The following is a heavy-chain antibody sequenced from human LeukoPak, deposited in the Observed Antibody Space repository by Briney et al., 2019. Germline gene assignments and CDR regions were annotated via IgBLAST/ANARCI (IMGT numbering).Heavy chain of an antibody. J-gene: IGHJ4*02. V-gene: IGHV1-2*02. CDR3: ARDPDNSGSYAAY. CDR2: INPSSGGT. D-gene: IGHD3-22*01. CDR1: GYTFIAYY. Sequence: GASVKVSCRASGYTFIAYYMHWVRQAPGQGLEWMGWINPSSGGTNYAQKFQGRVTMTWDTSISTAYMDLSRLRSDDTAVYYCARDPDNSGSYAAYWGQGTLVTVSS.